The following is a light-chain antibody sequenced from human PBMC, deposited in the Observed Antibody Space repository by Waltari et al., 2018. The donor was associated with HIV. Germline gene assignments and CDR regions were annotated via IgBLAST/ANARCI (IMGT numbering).Light chain of an antibody. CDR1: QSISSY. J-gene: IGKJ2*01. CDR3: QQSYRTPYT. CDR2: AAS. Sequence: DIQMTQFPSSLSASVGDRVTITCRARQSISSYLNWYQQKPGKAPKLLIYAASTLQSGVPSRFSGSGSGTDFTLTISSLQPEDFATYFCQQSYRTPYTFGQGTELEIK. V-gene: IGKV1-39*01.